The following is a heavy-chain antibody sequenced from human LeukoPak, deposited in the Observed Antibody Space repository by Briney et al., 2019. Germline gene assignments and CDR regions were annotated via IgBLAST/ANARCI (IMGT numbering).Heavy chain of an antibody. J-gene: IGHJ4*02. Sequence: GGSLRLSCEASGFTFSTHAMHWIRQAPGQGLKYVSAINSNGGSTYYANSVKGRFTISRDNSKNTLYLQMGSLRAEDMAVYYCARLHDYGGKGVFDCWGQGTLVTVSS. D-gene: IGHD4-23*01. CDR2: INSNGGST. V-gene: IGHV3-64*01. CDR3: ARLHDYGGKGVFDC. CDR1: GFTFSTHA.